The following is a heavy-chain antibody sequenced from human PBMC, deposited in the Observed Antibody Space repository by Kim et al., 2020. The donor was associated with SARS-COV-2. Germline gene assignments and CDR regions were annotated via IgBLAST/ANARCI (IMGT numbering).Heavy chain of an antibody. CDR1: GFTFSSYA. V-gene: IGHV3-33*06. J-gene: IGHJ3*02. CDR2: IWYDGSNK. D-gene: IGHD6-13*01. CDR3: AKEVIAAAGTGEGAFDI. Sequence: GGSLRLSCAASGFTFSSYAMHWVRQAPGKGLEWVAVIWYDGSNKYYADSVKGRFTISRDNSKNTLYLQMNSLRAEDTAVYYCAKEVIAAAGTGEGAFDIWGQGTMVTVSS.